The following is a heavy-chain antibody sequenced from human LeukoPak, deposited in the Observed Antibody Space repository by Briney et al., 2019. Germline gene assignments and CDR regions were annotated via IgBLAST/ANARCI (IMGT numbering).Heavy chain of an antibody. V-gene: IGHV4-59*08. D-gene: IGHD6-19*01. CDR1: GGSISSYY. J-gene: IGHJ5*02. CDR2: IYYSGST. Sequence: SETLSLTCTVSGGSISSYYWSWLRQPPGKGLEWIGYIYYSGSTNYNPSLKSRVTISVDTSKNQFSLKLSSVTAADTAVYYCARHSSSGWYWFDPWGQGTLVTVSS. CDR3: ARHSSSGWYWFDP.